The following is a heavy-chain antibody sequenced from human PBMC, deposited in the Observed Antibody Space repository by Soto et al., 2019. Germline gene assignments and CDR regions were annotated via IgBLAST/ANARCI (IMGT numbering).Heavy chain of an antibody. CDR2: FEADGGES. Sequence: ASVKVSCKISGHTLTEFSIHWVRQAPAKGLDWMGGFEADGGESLYAQEWHGIVTFTEDTVTDAAYVELSGLKSDDTAVYYFATPTPLRGAMLTNINFDFWGQGTPVTVSS. CDR1: GHTLTEFS. J-gene: IGHJ4*02. CDR3: ATPTPLRGAMLTNINFDF. V-gene: IGHV1-24*01. D-gene: IGHD3-10*01.